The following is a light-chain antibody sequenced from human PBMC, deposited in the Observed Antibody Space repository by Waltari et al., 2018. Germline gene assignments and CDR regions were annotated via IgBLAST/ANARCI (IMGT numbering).Light chain of an antibody. J-gene: IGKJ2*01. CDR2: AAS. Sequence: IVLTQSPVTLSLSPAERATPSCRASQSFSSSYLAWYQHKPGQAPRLLIYAASSRAAGIPDRFSGSGSGTDFTLTIGRLEPEDSAVYYCQQYNTWYTFGQGTKLEIK. V-gene: IGKV3-20*01. CDR1: QSFSSSY. CDR3: QQYNTWYT.